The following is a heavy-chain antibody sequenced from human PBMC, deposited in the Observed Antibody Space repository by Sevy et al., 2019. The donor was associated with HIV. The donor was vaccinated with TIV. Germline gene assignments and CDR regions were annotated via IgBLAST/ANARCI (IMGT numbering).Heavy chain of an antibody. J-gene: IGHJ6*03. V-gene: IGHV3-30*03. CDR2: ISYDGRSK. CDR1: GFTFSSYD. CDR3: AAVAFTFGGIPYGINYFMDV. Sequence: GGSLRLSCAASGFTFSSYDMHWVRQAPGKGLEWVAVISYDGRSKHYADSVKGRFTISRDNAKSTLYLQMNSLRVEDTAVFYGAAVAFTFGGIPYGINYFMDVWGKGTTVTVSS. D-gene: IGHD3-16*01.